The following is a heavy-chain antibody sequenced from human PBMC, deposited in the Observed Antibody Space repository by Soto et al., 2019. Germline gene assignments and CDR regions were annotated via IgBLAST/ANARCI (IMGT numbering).Heavy chain of an antibody. Sequence: RLSCTASGFTFGDYAMHWVRQAPGQGLEWVGFIRSKAYGGTTDYAASVRGRFTISRDDSKSFAYLQMNSLKTEDTAVYYCAGGDVDWLLRPFDYWGQGTLVTVSS. V-gene: IGHV3-49*04. CDR1: GFTFGDYA. CDR2: IRSKAYGGTT. CDR3: AGGDVDWLLRPFDY. D-gene: IGHD3-9*01. J-gene: IGHJ4*02.